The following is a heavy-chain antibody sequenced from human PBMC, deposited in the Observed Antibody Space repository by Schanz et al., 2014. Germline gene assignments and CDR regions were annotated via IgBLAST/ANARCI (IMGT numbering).Heavy chain of an antibody. V-gene: IGHV1-2*04. J-gene: IGHJ4*02. Sequence: QVHLVQSGAEVHKPGASVKVSCKASGYTFSDSYVHWVRQAPGQGLEWMGWINPDSGDTNFAQKFQGWVTMTRDKSITTAYMELSRLKSDDTAVYYGVSSGAGYSSSWDFDYWGQGTLVTVSS. CDR2: INPDSGDT. CDR3: VSSGAGYSSSWDFDY. D-gene: IGHD6-13*01. CDR1: GYTFSDSY.